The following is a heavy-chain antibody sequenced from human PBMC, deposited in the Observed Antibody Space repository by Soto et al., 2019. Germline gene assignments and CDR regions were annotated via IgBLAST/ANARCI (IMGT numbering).Heavy chain of an antibody. CDR2: IYYSGST. J-gene: IGHJ4*02. V-gene: IGHV4-28*03. CDR3: ARAGPLGNYSSLYFDY. Sequence: SETLSLTCAVSGYSISSSNWWGWIRQPPGKGLEWIGYIYYSGSTYYNPSLKSRVTMSVDTSKNQFSLKLSYVTAVDTAVYYCARAGPLGNYSSLYFDYWGQGTLVTVSS. CDR1: GYSISSSNW. D-gene: IGHD6-6*01.